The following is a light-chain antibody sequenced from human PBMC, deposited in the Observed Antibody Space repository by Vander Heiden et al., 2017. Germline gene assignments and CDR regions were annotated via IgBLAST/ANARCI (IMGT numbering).Light chain of an antibody. CDR2: EVS. Sequence: QSALTQPASVSGSPGQSIPISCTGTSSAVGGYNYVSWYQQHPGKAPKLMIYEVSNRPSGVSNRFSGSKSGNTASLTISGLQAEDEADYYCSSYTSSSTLVVFGGGTKLTVL. CDR3: SSYTSSSTLVV. V-gene: IGLV2-14*01. J-gene: IGLJ2*01. CDR1: SSAVGGYNY.